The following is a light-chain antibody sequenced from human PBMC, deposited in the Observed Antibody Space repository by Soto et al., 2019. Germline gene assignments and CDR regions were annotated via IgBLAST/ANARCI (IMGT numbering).Light chain of an antibody. CDR3: GSYAGGNTFV. Sequence: QSVLTQPPSVSAAPGQKVTVSCSGSSFNIGSTFVSWYQQLPGTAPKLIIYEVTKRPSGVPDRFSGSRSGTTASLTVSGLQAEDEADYYCGSYAGGNTFVFGTGTKLTVL. CDR1: SFNIGSTF. J-gene: IGLJ1*01. V-gene: IGLV1-51*01. CDR2: EVT.